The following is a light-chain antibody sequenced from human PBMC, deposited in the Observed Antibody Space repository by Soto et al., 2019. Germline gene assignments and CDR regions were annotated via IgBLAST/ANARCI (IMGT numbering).Light chain of an antibody. CDR1: QSVSNNY. CDR3: QQYGSSGT. Sequence: EIVLTQSPGTLSLSPGGRATLSCRASQSVSNNYLAWYQQKPGQAPRLLIYGASNRATGIPDRFSGSGSGTDFTLTISRLEPEDFAVYYCQQYGSSGTFGRGTKVDIK. V-gene: IGKV3-20*01. CDR2: GAS. J-gene: IGKJ4*02.